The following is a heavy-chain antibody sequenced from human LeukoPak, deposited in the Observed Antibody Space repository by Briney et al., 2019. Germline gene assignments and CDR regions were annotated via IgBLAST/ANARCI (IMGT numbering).Heavy chain of an antibody. D-gene: IGHD3-3*01. CDR1: GYTFTSYG. J-gene: IGHJ4*02. CDR2: ISAYNGNT. V-gene: IGHV1-18*01. CDR3: ARSKKITIFGVAPETFDY. Sequence: ASVKVSCKASGYTFTSYGISWVRQAPGQGLEWMGWISAYNGNTNYAQKLQGRVTMTTDTSTSTAYMELRSLRSDDTAVYYCARSKKITIFGVAPETFDYWGQGTLVTVSS.